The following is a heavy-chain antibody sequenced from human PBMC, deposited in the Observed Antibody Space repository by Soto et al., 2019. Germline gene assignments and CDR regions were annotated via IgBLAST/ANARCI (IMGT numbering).Heavy chain of an antibody. CDR1: GFTFSSYA. Sequence: GGSLRLSCAASGFTFSSYAMSWVRQAPGKGLEWVSAISGSGGSTYYADSVKGRFTISRDNSKNTLYLQMNSLRAEDTAVYYCAKGSPEYYYDSSGYYAYFDYWGQGTLVTVSS. D-gene: IGHD3-22*01. CDR3: AKGSPEYYYDSSGYYAYFDY. J-gene: IGHJ4*02. V-gene: IGHV3-23*01. CDR2: ISGSGGST.